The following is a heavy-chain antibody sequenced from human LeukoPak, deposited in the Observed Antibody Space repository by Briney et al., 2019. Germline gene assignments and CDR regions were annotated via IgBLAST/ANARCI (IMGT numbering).Heavy chain of an antibody. D-gene: IGHD4-23*01. Sequence: AGGSLRLSCAASGFTFSTYSMNWVRQAPGKGLEWVSSISSSSSYIYYADSMKGRFTISRDNAKKSLFLQMNSLRAEDTAVYYCATEPTTVVTDRTFDYWGQGTLVTVSS. V-gene: IGHV3-21*01. CDR1: GFTFSTYS. J-gene: IGHJ4*02. CDR2: ISSSSSYI. CDR3: ATEPTTVVTDRTFDY.